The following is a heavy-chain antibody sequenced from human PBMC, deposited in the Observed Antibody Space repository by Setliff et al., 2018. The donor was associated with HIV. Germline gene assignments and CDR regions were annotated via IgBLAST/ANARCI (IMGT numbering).Heavy chain of an antibody. CDR3: AREVRVLIPSANHVLWFDP. V-gene: IGHV4-30-4*01. CDR1: GGSISSGSYY. J-gene: IGHJ5*02. Sequence: SETLSLTCTVSGGSISSGSYYWSWIRQRPGKGLEWIAYISYSGNTYYNPSLKRRVSVSMDTSQNQFSLNLASVTAADTAVYHCAREVRVLIPSANHVLWFDPWGQGTLVTVSS. D-gene: IGHD2-2*01. CDR2: ISYSGNT.